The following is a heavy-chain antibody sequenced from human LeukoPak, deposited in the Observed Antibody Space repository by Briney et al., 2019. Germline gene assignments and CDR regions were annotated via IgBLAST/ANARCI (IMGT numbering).Heavy chain of an antibody. V-gene: IGHV3-33*01. Sequence: PGGSLRLSCAASGFTFSSYGMHWVRQAPGRGLEWVAVIWYEGSNKYYADSVKGRFTISRDNSKNTLYLQMNSLRAEDTAVYYCATFEYSSSVKGPEYYGMDVWGQGTTVTVSS. CDR2: IWYEGSNK. CDR1: GFTFSSYG. CDR3: ATFEYSSSVKGPEYYGMDV. D-gene: IGHD6-6*01. J-gene: IGHJ6*02.